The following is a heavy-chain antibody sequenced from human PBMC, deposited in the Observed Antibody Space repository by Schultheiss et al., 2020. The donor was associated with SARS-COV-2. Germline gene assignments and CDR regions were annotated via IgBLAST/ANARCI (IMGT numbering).Heavy chain of an antibody. CDR3: ARVTQWLDGFFDY. CDR1: GFTFSSYW. CDR2: IYSGGST. V-gene: IGHV3-53*01. D-gene: IGHD6-19*01. Sequence: GGSLRLSCAASGFTFSSYWMHWVRQAPGKGLEWVSVIYSGGSTYYADSVKGRFTISRDNSKNTLYLQMNSLRAEDTAVYYCARVTQWLDGFFDYWGQGTLVTVSS. J-gene: IGHJ4*02.